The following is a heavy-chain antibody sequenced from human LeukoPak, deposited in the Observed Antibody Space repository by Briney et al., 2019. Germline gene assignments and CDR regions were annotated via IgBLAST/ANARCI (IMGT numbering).Heavy chain of an antibody. J-gene: IGHJ3*02. D-gene: IGHD3-22*01. Sequence: GASVKVSCKASGGTFSSYAISWVRQAPGQGLEWMGRIIPILGIANYAQKFQGRVTITADKSTSTAYMELSSLRSEDTAVYYCARDYRQMYYYDSSGYSYDAFDIWGQGTMVTVSS. CDR1: GGTFSSYA. V-gene: IGHV1-69*04. CDR3: ARDYRQMYYYDSSGYSYDAFDI. CDR2: IIPILGIA.